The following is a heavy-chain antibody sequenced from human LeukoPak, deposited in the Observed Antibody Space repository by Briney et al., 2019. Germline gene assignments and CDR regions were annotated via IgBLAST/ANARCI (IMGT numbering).Heavy chain of an antibody. V-gene: IGHV1-2*02. Sequence: ASVKVSCKASGYTFTGYYMHWVRQAPGQGLEWMGWINPNSGGTNYAQKFQGRVTMTRDTTISTAYMELSRLRSDDTAVYYCAGEGYCSGGSCYARGPDAFDIWGQGTMVTVSS. CDR2: INPNSGGT. CDR3: AGEGYCSGGSCYARGPDAFDI. CDR1: GYTFTGYY. D-gene: IGHD2-15*01. J-gene: IGHJ3*02.